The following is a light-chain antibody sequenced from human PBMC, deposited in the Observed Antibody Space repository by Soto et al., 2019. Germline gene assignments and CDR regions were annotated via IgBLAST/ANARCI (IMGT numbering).Light chain of an antibody. CDR1: QSIDNRY. CDR2: ATS. Sequence: EIVLTQSPGTLSSSPGERATLSCRASQSIDNRYLAWYQHKPGQAPRLLIYATSSRATGIPDRFGGSGSGTDFSLTINRLEPEDFAVYYCQQYFGSSWTFGQGTTVDIK. J-gene: IGKJ1*01. V-gene: IGKV3-20*01. CDR3: QQYFGSSWT.